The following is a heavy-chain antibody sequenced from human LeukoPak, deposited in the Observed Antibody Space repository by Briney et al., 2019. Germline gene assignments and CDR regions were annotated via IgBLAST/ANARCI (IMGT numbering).Heavy chain of an antibody. J-gene: IGHJ4*02. D-gene: IGHD6-6*01. V-gene: IGHV3-74*01. CDR2: IKGDGSST. CDR1: GFTFSSYW. Sequence: GGSLRLSCAASGFTFSSYWMHWVRHTPGKGLVWVSRIKGDGSSTSYADSVKGRFTISRDNAKNTLYLQMNSLRAEDTAVYYCASLGYSSSSSSYWGQGTLVTVSS. CDR3: ASLGYSSSSSSY.